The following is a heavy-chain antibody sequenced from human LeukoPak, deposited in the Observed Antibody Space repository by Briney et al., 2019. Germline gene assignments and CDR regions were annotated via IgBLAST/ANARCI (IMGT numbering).Heavy chain of an antibody. D-gene: IGHD6-6*01. J-gene: IGHJ6*02. Sequence: ASETLSLTCAVYGGSFSGYYWSWIRQPPGKGLEWIGEINHSGSTNYNPSLKSRVTISVDTSKNQFSLKLSSVTAADTAVYYCARGRAAARQVYYYGMDVWGQGTTVTVSS. CDR3: ARGRAAARQVYYYGMDV. CDR1: GGSFSGYY. V-gene: IGHV4-34*01. CDR2: INHSGST.